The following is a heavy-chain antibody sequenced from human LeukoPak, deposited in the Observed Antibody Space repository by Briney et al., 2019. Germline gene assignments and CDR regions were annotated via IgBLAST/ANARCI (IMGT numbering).Heavy chain of an antibody. CDR2: IYRGGIT. Sequence: PGGSLRLSCAASGFTVSSNYMSWVRQAPGKGLEWVSVIYRGGITYYVDSVKGRFTTSRDNSKNILYLQMNSLRAEDTALYYCARDVYFSDSSGYVPLNNWGQGTLVTVSS. V-gene: IGHV3-53*01. CDR3: ARDVYFSDSSGYVPLNN. CDR1: GFTVSSNY. J-gene: IGHJ4*02. D-gene: IGHD3-22*01.